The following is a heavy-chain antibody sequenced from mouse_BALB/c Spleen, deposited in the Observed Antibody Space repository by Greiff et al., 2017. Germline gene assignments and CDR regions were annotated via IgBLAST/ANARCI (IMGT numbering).Heavy chain of an antibody. V-gene: IGHV14-3*02. J-gene: IGHJ4*01. CDR2: IDPANGNT. CDR3: ARYYGNDAMDY. Sequence: VQLKEPGAELVKPGASVKLSCTASGFNIKDTYMHWVKQRPEQGLEWIGRIDPANGNTKYDPKFQGKATITADTSSNTAYLQLSSLTSEDTAVYYCARYYGNDAMDYWGQGTSVTVAS. CDR1: GFNIKDTY. D-gene: IGHD2-1*01.